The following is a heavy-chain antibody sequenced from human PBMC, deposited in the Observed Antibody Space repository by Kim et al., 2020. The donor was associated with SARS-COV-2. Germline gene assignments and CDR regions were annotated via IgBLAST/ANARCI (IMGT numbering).Heavy chain of an antibody. CDR3: ARTDFAAAGNY. CDR2: IKPDGSET. V-gene: IGHV3-7*03. CDR1: GFIFSSYW. J-gene: IGHJ4*02. Sequence: LSLTCAASGFIFSSYWMTWVRQAPGKGLEWVANIKPDGSETYCVDSVKGRFTVSRDNAKNSLSLQMNSLRAEDTAVYYCARTDFAAAGNYWGQGTLVTVSS. D-gene: IGHD6-13*01.